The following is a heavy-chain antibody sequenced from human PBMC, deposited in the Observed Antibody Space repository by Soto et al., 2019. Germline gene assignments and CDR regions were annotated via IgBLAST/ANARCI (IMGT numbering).Heavy chain of an antibody. V-gene: IGHV4-39*01. D-gene: IGHD6-19*01. CDR3: ATDSSGRYYYYGMDV. Sequence: SETLSLTWTVSGGSISSSSYYRGWIRQPPGKGLEWIGSIYYSGSTYYNPSLKSRVTISVDTSKNQFSLKLSSVTAADTAVYYCATDSSGRYYYYGMDVWGQGTTVTVSS. J-gene: IGHJ6*02. CDR2: IYYSGST. CDR1: GGSISSSSYY.